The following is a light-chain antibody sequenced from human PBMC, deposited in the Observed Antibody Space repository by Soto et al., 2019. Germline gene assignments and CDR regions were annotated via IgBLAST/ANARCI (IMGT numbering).Light chain of an antibody. CDR3: QQYYSTPVT. CDR1: QSGLYLATTKNY. Sequence: DIVMTQSPDSLAVSLGERDTINCKSSQSGLYLATTKNYLAWYQQKPGQHPKRILYWASTREAGVPDRFSGSGAGTDFTLTISSLQAEDVAVYYCQQYYSTPVTFGGGTKVEIK. V-gene: IGKV4-1*01. J-gene: IGKJ4*02. CDR2: WAS.